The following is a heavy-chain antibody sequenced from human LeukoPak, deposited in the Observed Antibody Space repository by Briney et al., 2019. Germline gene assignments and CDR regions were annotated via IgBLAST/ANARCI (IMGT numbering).Heavy chain of an antibody. V-gene: IGHV3-74*01. CDR1: EFTFSSYW. D-gene: IGHD3-10*01. CDR3: ARVGWSMVRGVITAHRYAFDI. J-gene: IGHJ3*02. CDR2: INSDGSST. Sequence: GGSLRLSCAASEFTFSSYWMHWVRQAPGKGLVWVSRINSDGSSTSYADSVKGRFTISRDNAKNTLYLQMNSLRAEDTAVYYCARVGWSMVRGVITAHRYAFDIWGQGTMVTVSS.